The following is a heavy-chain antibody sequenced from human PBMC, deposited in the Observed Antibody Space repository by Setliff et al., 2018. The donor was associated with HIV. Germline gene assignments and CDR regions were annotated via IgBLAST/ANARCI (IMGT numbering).Heavy chain of an antibody. D-gene: IGHD4-4*01. CDR3: TRGGSMTTLTT. J-gene: IGHJ4*02. Sequence: KPSETLSLTCTVSGGSISAYFWTWIRQPAGKGLEWIGRIYSGGSTNYNPSLNSRVTMSVDTSKNQFSLKLNSVTAADTAVYYCTRGGSMTTLTTWGQGTLVTVSS. CDR1: GGSISAYF. V-gene: IGHV4-4*07. CDR2: IYSGGST.